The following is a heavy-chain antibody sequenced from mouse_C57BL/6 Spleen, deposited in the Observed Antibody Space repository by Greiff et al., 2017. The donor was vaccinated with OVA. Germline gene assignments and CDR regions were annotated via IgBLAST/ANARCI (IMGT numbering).Heavy chain of an antibody. Sequence: DVQLQESGPGLVKPSQSLSLTCSVTGYSITSGYYWNWIRQFPGNKLEWMGYISYDGSNNYNPSLKNRTSITRDTSKNQFFLKLNSVTTEDTATYYCARAPRQLRFAYWGQGTLVTVSA. CDR3: ARAPRQLRFAY. CDR1: GYSITSGYY. CDR2: ISYDGSN. V-gene: IGHV3-6*01. D-gene: IGHD6-1*01. J-gene: IGHJ3*01.